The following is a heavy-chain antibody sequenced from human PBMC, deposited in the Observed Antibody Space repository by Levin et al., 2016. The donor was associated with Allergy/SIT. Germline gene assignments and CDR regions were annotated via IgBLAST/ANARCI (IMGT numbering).Heavy chain of an antibody. CDR2: IIPIFGTA. V-gene: IGHV1-69*13. D-gene: IGHD3-22*01. CDR3: ARVVQGDYYDSSGYSH. CDR1: GGTFSSYT. J-gene: IGHJ4*02. Sequence: SVKVSCKASGGTFSSYTISWVRQAPGQGLEWMGGIIPIFGTANYAQKFQGRVTITADESTSTAYMELSSLRSEDTAVYYCARVVQGDYYDSSGYSHWGQGTLVTVSS.